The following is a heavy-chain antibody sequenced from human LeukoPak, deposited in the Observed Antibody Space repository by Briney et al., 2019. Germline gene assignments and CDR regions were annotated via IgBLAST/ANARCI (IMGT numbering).Heavy chain of an antibody. CDR3: ARSTLAPDAFDL. Sequence: PGRSLRLSCAASGFTFSVYYLSWIRQAPGKGLEWISYISDTSTYTNYADSVKGRFTISRDNSHNPLYLQMNSLRAEDTAIYYCARSTLAPDAFDLWGQGTMVTVSS. V-gene: IGHV3-11*03. J-gene: IGHJ3*01. CDR2: ISDTSTYT. D-gene: IGHD1-1*01. CDR1: GFTFSVYY.